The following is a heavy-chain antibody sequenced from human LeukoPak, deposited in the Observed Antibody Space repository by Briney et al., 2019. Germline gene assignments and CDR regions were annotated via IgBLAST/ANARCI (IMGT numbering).Heavy chain of an antibody. J-gene: IGHJ4*02. CDR1: GFTFSNYW. D-gene: IGHD3-22*01. Sequence: GGSLRLSCAASGFTFSNYWMHWVRQAPGKGLVWVSRINTDGSTTTHADSVKGRFTISRDNAKNTLYLQMNSLRAEDTAVYYCARDLYGPYSSGYYYEDYWGQGSLVTVSS. V-gene: IGHV3-74*01. CDR3: ARDLYGPYSSGYYYEDY. CDR2: INTDGSTT.